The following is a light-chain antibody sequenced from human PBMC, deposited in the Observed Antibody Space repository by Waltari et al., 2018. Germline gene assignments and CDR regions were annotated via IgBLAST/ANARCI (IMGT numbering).Light chain of an antibody. CDR3: AAWDDSLSGRGV. CDR2: KKN. Sequence: QSLLTRPPSATGIRGPRASLACSGRSSDLGSNYVSLYQQLPRTAPKLLIYKKNQRPSGVPDRFSGSKSGTSASLAISGLRSEDEADYYCAAWDDSLSGRGVFGTGTKVTVL. CDR1: SSDLGSNY. J-gene: IGLJ1*01. V-gene: IGLV1-47*01.